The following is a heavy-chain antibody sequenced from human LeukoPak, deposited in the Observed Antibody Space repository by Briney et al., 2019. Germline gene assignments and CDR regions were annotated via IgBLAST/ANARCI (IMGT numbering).Heavy chain of an antibody. J-gene: IGHJ4*02. V-gene: IGHV3-23*01. CDR1: GFTFSSYA. CDR2: ISGSGGST. Sequence: GGSLRLSCAASGFTFSSYAMSWVRQAPGKGLEWVSAISGSGGSTYYADSVKGRFTISRNNSKNTLYLQMNSLRAEDTAVYYCAKDRNDFGVVITPSGYWGQGTLVTVSS. D-gene: IGHD3-3*01. CDR3: AKDRNDFGVVITPSGY.